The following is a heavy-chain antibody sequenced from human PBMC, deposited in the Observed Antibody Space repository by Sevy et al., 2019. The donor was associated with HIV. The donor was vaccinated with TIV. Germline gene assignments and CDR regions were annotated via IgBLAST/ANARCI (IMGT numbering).Heavy chain of an antibody. J-gene: IGHJ4*02. CDR2: INHSGST. Sequence: SETLSLTCAVYGGSFSGYYWSWIRQPPGKGLEWIGEINHSGSTNYNPSLKSRATISVDTSKIQFSLKLSSVTAADTAVYYGARYRVAGNFDYWGQGTLVTVSS. CDR3: ARYRVAGNFDY. D-gene: IGHD6-19*01. V-gene: IGHV4-34*01. CDR1: GGSFSGYY.